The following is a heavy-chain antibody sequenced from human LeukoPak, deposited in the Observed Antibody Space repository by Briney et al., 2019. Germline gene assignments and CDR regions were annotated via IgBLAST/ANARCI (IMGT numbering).Heavy chain of an antibody. Sequence: PSETLSLTCTVSGGSISSSSYYWSWIRQPAGKGLEWIGRIYTSGSTNYNPSLKSRVTISVDTSKNQFSLKLTSVTAADTAVYYCAREQRYADSGRPIDYWGQGTLVTVSS. D-gene: IGHD4-17*01. CDR1: GGSISSSSYY. V-gene: IGHV4-61*02. J-gene: IGHJ4*02. CDR3: AREQRYADSGRPIDY. CDR2: IYTSGST.